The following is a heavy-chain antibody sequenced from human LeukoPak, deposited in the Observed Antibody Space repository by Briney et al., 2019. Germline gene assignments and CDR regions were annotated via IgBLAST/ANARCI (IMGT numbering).Heavy chain of an antibody. CDR1: GFTFSSYG. J-gene: IGHJ6*02. CDR2: ISYDGSNK. V-gene: IGHV3-30*18. CDR3: AKDRYYYYGMDV. Sequence: PGGSLRLSCAASGFTFSSYGMHWVRQAPGKGLEWVAVISYDGSNKHYADSVKGRFTISRDNSKNTLYLQMNSLRAEDTAVYYCAKDRYYYYGMDVWGQGTTVTVSS.